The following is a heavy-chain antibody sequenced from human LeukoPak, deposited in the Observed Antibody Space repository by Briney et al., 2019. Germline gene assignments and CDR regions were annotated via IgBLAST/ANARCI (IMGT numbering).Heavy chain of an antibody. V-gene: IGHV1-18*01. D-gene: IGHD2-15*01. CDR3: ARVPARYCSGGSCYFNWFDP. CDR1: GYTFTSYG. Sequence: ASVKVSCKASGYTFTSYGISWVRQAPGQGLEWMGWISAYNGNTNYAQKLQGRVTMTADPPTRPVYMELRSLRSDDTAVYYCARVPARYCSGGSCYFNWFDPWGQGTQVTVSS. CDR2: ISAYNGNT. J-gene: IGHJ5*02.